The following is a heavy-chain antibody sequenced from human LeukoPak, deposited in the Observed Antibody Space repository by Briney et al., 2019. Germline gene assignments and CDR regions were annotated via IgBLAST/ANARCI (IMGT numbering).Heavy chain of an antibody. D-gene: IGHD4-17*01. CDR1: AFTFSSYG. J-gene: IGHJ6*03. Sequence: GGSLRLSCAVSAFTFSSYGMHWVRQSPGKGLEWVAFIQYDGSNKYYADSVKGRFTISRDNSKNTLYLQMNSLRAEDTAMYYCAKDDYGDYFYYYYMDVWGKGTTVTVSS. CDR3: AKDDYGDYFYYYYMDV. V-gene: IGHV3-30*02. CDR2: IQYDGSNK.